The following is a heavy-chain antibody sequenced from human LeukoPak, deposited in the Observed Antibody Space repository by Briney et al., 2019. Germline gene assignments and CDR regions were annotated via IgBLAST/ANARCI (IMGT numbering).Heavy chain of an antibody. CDR2: IYTSGST. V-gene: IGHV4-61*02. J-gene: IGHJ4*02. D-gene: IGHD5-12*01. CDR3: AREGGYAATFDY. Sequence: SETLSLTCTVSGGSISSGSYYWSWIRQPAGKGLEWIGRIYTSGSTNYNPSLKSRVTISVDTSKNQFSLKLSSVTAADTAVYYCAREGGYAATFDYWGQGTLVTVPS. CDR1: GGSISSGSYY.